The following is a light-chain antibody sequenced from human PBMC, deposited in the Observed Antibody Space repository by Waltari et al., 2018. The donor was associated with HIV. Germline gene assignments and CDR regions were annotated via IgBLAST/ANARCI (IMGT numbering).Light chain of an antibody. Sequence: QAGLTQPPSVSKALRQTATLTCTGNSNNVGHQGAAWLQQHQAPPPNPLSYRPNTRPSGISERLSASRSGNTASLTISGLQPEDEADYYCSAWDRSLSAWVFGGGTKLTVL. CDR3: SAWDRSLSAWV. V-gene: IGLV10-54*01. CDR2: RPN. CDR1: SNNVGHQG. J-gene: IGLJ3*02.